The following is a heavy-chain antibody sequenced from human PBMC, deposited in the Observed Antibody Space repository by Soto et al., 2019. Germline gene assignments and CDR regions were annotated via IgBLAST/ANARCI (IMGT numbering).Heavy chain of an antibody. Sequence: QVQLVQSGAEVKKPGYSVKVYCKASGGTFSTYGITWVRQAPGQGLEWMGGIIPIFDTTNYAQKFQGKFTITADESTSTVYMELSSLRSEDTPVYYCARDEAGAATSGMDVWGQGTTVTVSS. J-gene: IGHJ6*02. CDR2: IIPIFDTT. CDR1: GGTFSTYG. V-gene: IGHV1-69*01. CDR3: ARDEAGAATSGMDV. D-gene: IGHD6-13*01.